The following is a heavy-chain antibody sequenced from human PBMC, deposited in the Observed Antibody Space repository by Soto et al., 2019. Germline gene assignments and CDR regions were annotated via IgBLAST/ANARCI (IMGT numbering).Heavy chain of an antibody. D-gene: IGHD3-10*01. V-gene: IGHV3-30*03. CDR2: ISRDGGSK. CDR1: GFTVSTYG. CDR3: PREVASGH. J-gene: IGHJ4*02. Sequence: QVQLVESGGGVVQPGRSLRLSCAVSGFTVSTYGMHWVRQAPGKGLEWVAVISRDGGSKYYADTVKGRFTISRDNSRNTLFLDMNSLRGDDLAVYYCPREVASGHWGQGTLVTVSS.